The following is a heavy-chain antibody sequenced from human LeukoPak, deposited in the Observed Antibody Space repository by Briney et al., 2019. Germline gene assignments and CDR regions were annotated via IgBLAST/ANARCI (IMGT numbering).Heavy chain of an antibody. Sequence: PSETLSLTCAVYGGSFRGYYWSWIRQPPGKGREWIGEVNHSGSNNYNPSLKSRVTISVEKSKNQFSLKRSSVAAADTAVYYCARGGTAMVIEGDWFDTWGQGTLVTVSS. CDR2: VNHSGSN. J-gene: IGHJ5*02. V-gene: IGHV4-34*01. CDR3: ARGGTAMVIEGDWFDT. CDR1: GGSFRGYY. D-gene: IGHD5-18*01.